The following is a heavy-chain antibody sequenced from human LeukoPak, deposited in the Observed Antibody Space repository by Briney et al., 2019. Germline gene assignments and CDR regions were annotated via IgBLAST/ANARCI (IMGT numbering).Heavy chain of an antibody. D-gene: IGHD3-22*01. V-gene: IGHV4-59*01. Sequence: SETLSLTCTVSGGSISSYYWSWIRQPPGKGLEWIGYIYYSGSTNYNPSLKSRVTISVDTSKNQFSLKLSSVTAADTALYYCAKLSDYYDSSGYPNYWGQGTLVTVSS. CDR2: IYYSGST. CDR1: GGSISSYY. CDR3: AKLSDYYDSSGYPNY. J-gene: IGHJ4*02.